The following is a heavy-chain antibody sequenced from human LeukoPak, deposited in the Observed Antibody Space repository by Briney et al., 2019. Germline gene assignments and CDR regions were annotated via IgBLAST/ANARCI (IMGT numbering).Heavy chain of an antibody. CDR2: ISGSGGST. Sequence: GGSLRLSCAASGFTFSSYAMSWVRQAPGKGLEWVSAISGSGGSTYYADSVKGRFTISRDNSKNTLYLQMNSLRAEDTAVYYCAKVIGIAVAGTVIKYDAFDIWGQGTMVTVSS. V-gene: IGHV3-23*01. CDR3: AKVIGIAVAGTVIKYDAFDI. CDR1: GFTFSSYA. J-gene: IGHJ3*02. D-gene: IGHD6-19*01.